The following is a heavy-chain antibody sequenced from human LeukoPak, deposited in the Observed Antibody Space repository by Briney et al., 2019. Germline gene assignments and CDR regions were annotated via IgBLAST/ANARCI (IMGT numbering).Heavy chain of an antibody. CDR3: ARDLGYRSSSWYTSA. CDR2: IKQDGSEK. Sequence: GGSLRLSCAASGFTFSSYWMSWVRQAPGKGLEWVANIKQDGSEKYYVDSVKGRFTISRDNAKNSLYLQMNSLRAEDTAVYYCARDLGYRSSSWYTSAWGQGTLVTVSS. D-gene: IGHD6-13*01. V-gene: IGHV3-7*01. J-gene: IGHJ5*02. CDR1: GFTFSSYW.